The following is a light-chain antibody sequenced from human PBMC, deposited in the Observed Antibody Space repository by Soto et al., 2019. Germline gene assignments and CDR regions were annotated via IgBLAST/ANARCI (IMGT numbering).Light chain of an antibody. J-gene: IGKJ2*01. CDR3: QQYYYWPTYT. V-gene: IGKV3-15*01. CDR1: QSVGTN. Sequence: EIVLTQSPGTLTLSPGERATLSCRASQSVGTNLVWYQHKPGQAPRPLIYGASIRATGIPARFSASESGTEFTLTISSLQSEDSAVYFCQQYYYWPTYTFGQGTK. CDR2: GAS.